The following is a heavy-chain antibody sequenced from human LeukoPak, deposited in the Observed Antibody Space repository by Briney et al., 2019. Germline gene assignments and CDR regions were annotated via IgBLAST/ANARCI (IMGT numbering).Heavy chain of an antibody. CDR2: IYYSGST. CDR3: ARGYYGYSYYMDV. V-gene: IGHV4-59*08. D-gene: IGHD3-10*01. CDR1: GGSISSYY. J-gene: IGHJ6*03. Sequence: SETLSLTCTVSGGSISSYYWSWIRQPPGKGLEWIGYIYYSGSTNYNPSLKSRVTISVDTSKNQFSLKLCSVTAADTAVYYCARGYYGYSYYMDVWGKGTTVTVSS.